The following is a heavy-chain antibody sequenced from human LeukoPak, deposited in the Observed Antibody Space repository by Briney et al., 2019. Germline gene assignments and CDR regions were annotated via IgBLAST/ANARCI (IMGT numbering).Heavy chain of an antibody. CDR1: GYTFTSYD. CDR3: ARGPAWPGGGVTWYFDL. J-gene: IGHJ2*01. D-gene: IGHD5-18*01. Sequence: ASVKVSCKASGYTFTSYDINWVRQATGEGLEWMGWMNPNSGNTGYAQKFQGRVTITRNTSISTAYMELSSLRSEDTAVYYCARGPAWPGGGVTWYFDLWGRGTLVTVSS. V-gene: IGHV1-8*03. CDR2: MNPNSGNT.